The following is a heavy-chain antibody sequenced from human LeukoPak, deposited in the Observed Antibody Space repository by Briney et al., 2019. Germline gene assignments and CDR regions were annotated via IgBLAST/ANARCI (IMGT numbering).Heavy chain of an antibody. V-gene: IGHV1-2*07. CDR2: ISTNTGGR. Sequence: ASVTVSFKASGYTFTGYYMNWVRQAPGQGLEWLGWISTNTGGRHFAHNFQDRGTMTSDTSISTAYMDLSRLTSDDAAVYYCARERGYSGYDVWGQGALVTVSS. J-gene: IGHJ4*02. CDR3: ARERGYSGYDV. D-gene: IGHD5-12*01. CDR1: GYTFTGYY.